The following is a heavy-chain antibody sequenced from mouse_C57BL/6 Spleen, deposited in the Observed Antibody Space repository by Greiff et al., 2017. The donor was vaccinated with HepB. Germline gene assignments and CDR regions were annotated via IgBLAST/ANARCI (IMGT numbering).Heavy chain of an antibody. D-gene: IGHD1-1*01. CDR2: INPGSGGT. V-gene: IGHV1-54*01. Sequence: VQLQQSGAELVRPGTSVKVSCKASGYAFTNYLIEWVKQRPGQGLEWIGVINPGSGGTNYNEKFKGKATLTADKSSSTAYMQLSSLTSEDSAVYFCARKGDYYGSSYYFDYWGQGTTRTVSS. J-gene: IGHJ2*01. CDR1: GYAFTNYL. CDR3: ARKGDYYGSSYYFDY.